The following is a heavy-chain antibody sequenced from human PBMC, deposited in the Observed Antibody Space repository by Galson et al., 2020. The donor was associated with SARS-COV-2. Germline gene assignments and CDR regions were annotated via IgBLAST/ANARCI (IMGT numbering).Heavy chain of an antibody. CDR1: GFTFSSYS. Sequence: GGSLRLSCAASGFTFSSYSMNWVRQAPGKGLEWVSSISSSSSYIYYADSVKGRFTISRDNAKNSLYLQMNSLRAEDTAVYYCARDQDFWSGLGNYYYGMDVWGQGTTVTVSS. V-gene: IGHV3-21*01. J-gene: IGHJ6*02. CDR2: ISSSSSYI. D-gene: IGHD3-3*01. CDR3: ARDQDFWSGLGNYYYGMDV.